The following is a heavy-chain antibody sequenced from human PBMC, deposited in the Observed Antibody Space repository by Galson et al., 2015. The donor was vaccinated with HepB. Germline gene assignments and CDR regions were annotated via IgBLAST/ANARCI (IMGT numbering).Heavy chain of an antibody. CDR3: ARSYELRYYFDY. J-gene: IGHJ4*02. CDR1: GFTFSSYW. Sequence: SLRLSCAASGFTFSSYWMHWVRQAPGKGLVWVSRINSDGSSTSYADSVKGRFTISRDNAKNTLYLQMNSLRAEDTAVYYCARSYELRYYFDYWGQGTLVTVSS. V-gene: IGHV3-74*01. D-gene: IGHD4-23*01. CDR2: INSDGSST.